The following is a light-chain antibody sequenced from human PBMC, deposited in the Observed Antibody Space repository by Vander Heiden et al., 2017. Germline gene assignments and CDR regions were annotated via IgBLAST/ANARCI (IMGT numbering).Light chain of an antibody. V-gene: IGKV3-15*01. CDR1: QSVRSN. CDR3: HLYNAGPPFT. J-gene: IGKJ3*01. CDR2: DAS. Sequence: ATLSCRASQSVRSNLAWYQQKPGQAPRLLIYDASTRATGIPARFSGSRYATEFTLTITSRQSEDFAIYYCHLYNAGPPFTFGHGTRLDIK.